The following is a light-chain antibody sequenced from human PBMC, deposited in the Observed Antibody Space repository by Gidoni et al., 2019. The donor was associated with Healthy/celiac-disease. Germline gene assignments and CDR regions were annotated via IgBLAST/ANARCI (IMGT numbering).Light chain of an antibody. CDR2: GKN. J-gene: IGLJ2*01. Sequence: SSELTQAPAVSVALGQTVRITCQGDSLRSYYASWYQQKPGQAPVLVIYGKNNRPSGIPDRFSGSRSGNTASLTITGAQAEEEADYYCNSRDSSGNHLVFGGGTKLTVL. V-gene: IGLV3-19*01. CDR3: NSRDSSGNHLV. CDR1: SLRSYY.